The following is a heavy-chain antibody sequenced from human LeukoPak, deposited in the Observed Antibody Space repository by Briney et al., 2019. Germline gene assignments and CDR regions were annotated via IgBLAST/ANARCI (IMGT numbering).Heavy chain of an antibody. V-gene: IGHV1-69*05. CDR2: IIPIFGTA. CDR1: GGTFSSYA. D-gene: IGHD6-13*01. J-gene: IGHJ4*02. CDR3: ARGGDEGIAAHRFDY. Sequence: SVKVSCKASGGTFSSYAISWVRQAPGQGLEWMGGIIPIFGTANYAQKFQGRVTITTDESTSTAYMGLSSLRSEDTAVYYCARGGDEGIAAHRFDYWGQGTLVTVSS.